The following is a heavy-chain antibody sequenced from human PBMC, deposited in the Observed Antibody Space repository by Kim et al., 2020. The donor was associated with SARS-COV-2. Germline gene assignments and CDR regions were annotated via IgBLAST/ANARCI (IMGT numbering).Heavy chain of an antibody. V-gene: IGHV3-74*01. CDR2: ISADGRGT. Sequence: GGSLRLSCVGYGFIFSTSWIYWARQAPGKGLMYVARISADGRGTTYAGSVKGRFTVSKDNARSTVYLQMNSLRAEDTGVYFCARGRPTDHWGQGTQVTVPS. CDR3: ARGRPTDH. J-gene: IGHJ5*02. CDR1: GFIFSTSW.